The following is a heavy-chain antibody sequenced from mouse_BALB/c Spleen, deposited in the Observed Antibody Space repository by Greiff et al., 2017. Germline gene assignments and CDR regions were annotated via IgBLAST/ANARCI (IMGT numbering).Heavy chain of an antibody. Sequence: EVQLVESGGGLVQPGGSLKLSCAASGFTFSSYTMSWVRQTPEKRLEWVAYISNGGGSTYYPDTVKGRFTISRDNAKNTLYLQMSSLKSEDTAMYYCARHLTGLDYWGQGTTLTVSS. D-gene: IGHD4-1*01. J-gene: IGHJ2*01. CDR2: ISNGGGST. CDR1: GFTFSSYT. V-gene: IGHV5-12-2*01. CDR3: ARHLTGLDY.